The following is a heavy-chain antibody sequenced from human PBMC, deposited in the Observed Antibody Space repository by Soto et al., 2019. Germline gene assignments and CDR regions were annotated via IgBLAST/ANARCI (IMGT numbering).Heavy chain of an antibody. CDR2: ISTDGSST. V-gene: IGHV3-74*01. D-gene: IGHD3-10*01. J-gene: IGHJ4*02. CDR3: ARGLKGYYGSDY. CDR1: GFTFSSYW. Sequence: PGGSLRLSCAASGFTFSSYWMHWVRQGPGKGLGWVSRISTDGSSTNYAASVKGRFAISRDNAKSTVYLQMNSLRAEDTAVYYCARGLKGYYGSDYWGQGTLVTVSS.